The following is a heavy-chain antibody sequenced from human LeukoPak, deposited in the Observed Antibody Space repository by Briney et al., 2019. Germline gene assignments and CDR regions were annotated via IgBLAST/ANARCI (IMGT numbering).Heavy chain of an antibody. J-gene: IGHJ4*02. CDR1: GFTFSGSA. Sequence: GGSLKLSCAASGFTFSGSAMHWVRQASGKGLEWVGRIRSKANSYAPAYAASVKGRFTISSDDSKNTAYLQMNSLKTEDTAVYYCTRLSYKPYWGQGTLVTVSS. V-gene: IGHV3-73*01. D-gene: IGHD1-26*01. CDR2: IRSKANSYAP. CDR3: TRLSYKPY.